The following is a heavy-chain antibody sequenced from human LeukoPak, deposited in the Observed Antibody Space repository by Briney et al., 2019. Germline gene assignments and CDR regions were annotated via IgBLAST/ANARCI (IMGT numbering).Heavy chain of an antibody. V-gene: IGHV4-34*01. CDR2: SNHSGST. CDR3: ARGVYYYGSGSPSDY. CDR1: GGSFSGYY. Sequence: PSETLSLTCAVYGGSFSGYYWSLIRQPPGKGLEWIGESNHSGSTNYNPPLKSRVTISVDTSKNQFSLKLSSVTAADTAVYYCARGVYYYGSGSPSDYWGQGTLVTVSS. D-gene: IGHD3-10*01. J-gene: IGHJ4*02.